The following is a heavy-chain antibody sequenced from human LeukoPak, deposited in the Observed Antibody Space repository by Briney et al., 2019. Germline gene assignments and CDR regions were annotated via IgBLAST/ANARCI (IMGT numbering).Heavy chain of an antibody. V-gene: IGHV1-18*01. J-gene: IGHJ6*03. CDR3: ARVRWEIVVPASYYYYYMDV. CDR1: GYTFTSYG. D-gene: IGHD2-2*01. CDR2: ISAYNGNT. Sequence: GASVKVSCKASGYTFTSYGISWVRQAPGQGLEWMGWISAYNGNTNYAQKLQGRVTMTTVTSTSTAYMELRSLRSDDTAVYYCARVRWEIVVPASYYYYYMDVWGKGTTVTVSS.